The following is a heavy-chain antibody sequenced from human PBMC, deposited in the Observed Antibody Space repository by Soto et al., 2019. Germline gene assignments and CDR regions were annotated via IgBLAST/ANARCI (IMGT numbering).Heavy chain of an antibody. Sequence: SVKVSCKASGFTFTSSAVQWVRQARGQRLEWIGWIVVGSGNTNYAQKFQERVTMSVDTSKNQFSLKLSSVTAADTAVYYCARACSSNSCYDVFDYWGQGTLVTVSS. CDR1: GFTFTSSA. CDR3: ARACSSNSCYDVFDY. V-gene: IGHV1-58*01. D-gene: IGHD2-2*01. CDR2: IVVGSGNT. J-gene: IGHJ4*02.